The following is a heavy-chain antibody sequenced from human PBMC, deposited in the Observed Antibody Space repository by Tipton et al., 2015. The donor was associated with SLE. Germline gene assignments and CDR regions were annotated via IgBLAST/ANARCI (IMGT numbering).Heavy chain of an antibody. CDR3: ARGIQQWLANYYYYGMDV. V-gene: IGHV4-34*01. CDR2: SDHTGNT. D-gene: IGHD6-19*01. CDR1: GGSFRGYY. J-gene: IGHJ6*02. Sequence: AGLVKPSETLSLTCAVYGGSFRGYYWTWIRQSPEKGLEWIGESDHTGNTNYNPSLKSRVTISVDTSKNQFSLKMNSVTAADTAVYYCARGIQQWLANYYYYGMDVWGQGTTVTVSS.